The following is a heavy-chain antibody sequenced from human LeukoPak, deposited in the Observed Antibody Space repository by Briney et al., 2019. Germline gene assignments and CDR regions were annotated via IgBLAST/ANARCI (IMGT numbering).Heavy chain of an antibody. CDR3: ASRAYYDSSGLDY. V-gene: IGHV4-59*08. CDR2: VSNSGST. J-gene: IGHJ4*02. D-gene: IGHD3-22*01. Sequence: SETLSLTCSVSGGSIRNYYWTWIRQPPGKGLEWIGHVSNSGSTKYDPSLKSRVTISIDTSKKHFSLKLSSVTAADTAVYYCASRAYYDSSGLDYWGQGILVTVSS. CDR1: GGSIRNYY.